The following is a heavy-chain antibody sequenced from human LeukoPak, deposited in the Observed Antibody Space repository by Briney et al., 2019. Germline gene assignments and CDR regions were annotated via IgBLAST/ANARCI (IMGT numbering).Heavy chain of an antibody. CDR1: GFTFSNAW. CDR3: TTDRGSSGSEGIYYYYYMDV. CDR2: IKSKTDGGTT. J-gene: IGHJ6*03. D-gene: IGHD6-19*01. V-gene: IGHV3-15*01. Sequence: KAGGSLRLSCAASGFTFSNAWMSWVRQAPGKGLEWVGRIKSKTDGGTTDYAAPVKGRFTISRDDSKNTLYLQMNSLKTEDTAVYYCTTDRGSSGSEGIYYYYYMDVWGKGTTVTVSS.